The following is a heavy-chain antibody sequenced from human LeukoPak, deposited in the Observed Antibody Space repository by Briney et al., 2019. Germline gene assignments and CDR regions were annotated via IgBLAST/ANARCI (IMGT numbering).Heavy chain of an antibody. CDR1: GGSINSYY. V-gene: IGHV4-4*07. D-gene: IGHD3-22*01. CDR2: IYTSGST. CDR3: ARDLTDYYELDY. J-gene: IGHJ4*02. Sequence: SETLSLTCTVSGGSINSYYWSWIRQPAGKGLEWIGRIYTSGSTNYNPSLKSRVSMSVDTSKNQFSLKLSSVTAADTAVYYCARDLTDYYELDYWGQGTLVTVSS.